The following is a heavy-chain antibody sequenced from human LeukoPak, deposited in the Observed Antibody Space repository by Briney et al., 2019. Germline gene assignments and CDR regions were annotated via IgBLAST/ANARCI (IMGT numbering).Heavy chain of an antibody. V-gene: IGHV1-2*02. Sequence: ASVKVSCKASGYTFTSYDINWVRQAPGQGLEWMGWINPNSGGTNYAQKFQGRVTMTRDTSISTAYMELSRLRSDDTAVYYCARDVRRITIFGVVISNWFDPWGQGTLVTVSS. D-gene: IGHD3-3*01. CDR3: ARDVRRITIFGVVISNWFDP. CDR1: GYTFTSYD. J-gene: IGHJ5*02. CDR2: INPNSGGT.